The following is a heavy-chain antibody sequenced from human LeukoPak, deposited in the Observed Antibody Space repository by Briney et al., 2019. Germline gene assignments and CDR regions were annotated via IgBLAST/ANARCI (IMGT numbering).Heavy chain of an antibody. J-gene: IGHJ4*02. CDR1: GFTFSMYW. Sequence: GGSLRLSCAASGFTFSMYWMYWVRQAPGKGLEWLASIKVDGGDTYYDDSVKGRFIISRDNAKNSLYLQLNSLRADDTAVYYCARDHLAGWALEYWGQGTLVTVSS. V-gene: IGHV3-7*01. CDR2: IKVDGGDT. CDR3: ARDHLAGWALEY. D-gene: IGHD6-19*01.